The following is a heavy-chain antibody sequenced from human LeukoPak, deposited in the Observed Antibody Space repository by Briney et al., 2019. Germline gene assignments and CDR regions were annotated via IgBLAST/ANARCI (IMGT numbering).Heavy chain of an antibody. V-gene: IGHV1-69*13. CDR1: GGTFSSYA. D-gene: IGHD3-22*01. J-gene: IGHJ4*02. CDR3: ARAGSYYYDSSGYYYD. Sequence: SVKVSCTASGGTFSSYAISWVRQAPGQGLEWMGGIIPIFGTANYAQKFQGRVTITADESTSTAYMELSSLRSEDTAVYYCARAGSYYYDSSGYYYDWGQGTLVTVSS. CDR2: IIPIFGTA.